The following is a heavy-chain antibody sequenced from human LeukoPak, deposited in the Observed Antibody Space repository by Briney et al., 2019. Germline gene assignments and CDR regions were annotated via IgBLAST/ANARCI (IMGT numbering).Heavy chain of an antibody. CDR2: IYHSGST. V-gene: IGHV4-38-2*02. J-gene: IGHJ4*02. CDR3: ARGSNDFDY. Sequence: SETLSLTCTVSGYSISSGYYWGWIRRPRGKGLEWIGSIYHSGSTYYNPSLKSRVTISVDTSKNQFSLKLSSVTAADTAVYYCARGSNDFDYWGQGTLVTVSS. CDR1: GYSISSGYY.